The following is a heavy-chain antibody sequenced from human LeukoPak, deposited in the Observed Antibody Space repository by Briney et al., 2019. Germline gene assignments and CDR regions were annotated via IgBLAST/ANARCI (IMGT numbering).Heavy chain of an antibody. V-gene: IGHV3-48*01. D-gene: IGHD3-10*01. J-gene: IGHJ6*02. Sequence: GGSLRLSCAASGFTFSSYSMNWVRQAPGKGLEWVSYISSSSSTIYYADSVKGRFTISRDNSKNTLYLQMNSLRAEDTAVYYCARALWLRYGSGTAYGMDVWGQGTTVTVSS. CDR3: ARALWLRYGSGTAYGMDV. CDR2: ISSSSSTI. CDR1: GFTFSSYS.